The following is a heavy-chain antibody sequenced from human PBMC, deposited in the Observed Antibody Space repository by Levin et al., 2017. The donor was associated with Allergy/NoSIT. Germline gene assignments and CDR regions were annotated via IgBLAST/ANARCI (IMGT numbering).Heavy chain of an antibody. CDR3: ARSPQWRNWFDP. D-gene: IGHD6-19*01. Sequence: GESLKISCAASGFAVSSNYMSWVRQAPGKGLECVSVLYSGGGTYYADSVKGRFTISRDNSKNTLYLQMNSLRAEDTAVYYCARSPQWRNWFDPWGQGTLVTVSS. V-gene: IGHV3-53*01. CDR2: LYSGGGT. CDR1: GFAVSSNY. J-gene: IGHJ5*02.